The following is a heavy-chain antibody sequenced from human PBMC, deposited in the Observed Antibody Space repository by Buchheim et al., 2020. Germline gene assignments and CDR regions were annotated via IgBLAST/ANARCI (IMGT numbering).Heavy chain of an antibody. V-gene: IGHV4-59*08. D-gene: IGHD6-19*01. CDR2: IYYSGST. CDR3: ARLRFSGWYPIYYFDY. J-gene: IGHJ4*02. Sequence: QVQLQESGPGLVKPSETLSLTCTVSGGSISSYYWSWIRQPPGKGLEWIGYIYYSGSTNYNPSLKSRVTISVDTSKNQFSLKLSSVTAADTAVYYCARLRFSGWYPIYYFDYWGQGTL. CDR1: GGSISSYY.